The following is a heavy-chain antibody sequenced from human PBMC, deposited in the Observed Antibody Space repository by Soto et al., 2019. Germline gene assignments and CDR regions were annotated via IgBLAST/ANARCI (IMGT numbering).Heavy chain of an antibody. J-gene: IGHJ4*02. CDR2: ISYDGINK. V-gene: IGHV3-30-3*01. CDR1: GFTFSSYA. Sequence: PGGSLRLSCAASGFTFSSYAMHWVRQAPGKGLELVAVISYDGINKYYADSVKGRFTISRDNSKNTLYLQMNSLRAEDTAVYYCARDPYSSGWSDYWGQGTLVTVSS. D-gene: IGHD6-19*01. CDR3: ARDPYSSGWSDY.